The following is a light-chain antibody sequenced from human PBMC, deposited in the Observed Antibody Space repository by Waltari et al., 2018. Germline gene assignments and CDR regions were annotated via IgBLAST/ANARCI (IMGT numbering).Light chain of an antibody. Sequence: DIQLTQSPSFLSASVGDRVTITCRASQDISSHLAWYQKNPGKAPKLLVYGASTLGSGVPSGFSGGGSGTEFTLTISRLQPEDFATYYCQQLNSYPITFGQGTRLEIK. J-gene: IGKJ5*01. V-gene: IGKV1-9*01. CDR3: QQLNSYPIT. CDR1: QDISSH. CDR2: GAS.